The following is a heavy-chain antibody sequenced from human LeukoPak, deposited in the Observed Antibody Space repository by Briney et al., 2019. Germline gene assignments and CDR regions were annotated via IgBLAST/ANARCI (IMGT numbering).Heavy chain of an antibody. Sequence: TGGSLRLSCTTSGFNFGDYGMTWVRQAPGKGLEWVGFIRNKAYGGTTEYAASVRGRFTISRDESKSIAYLQMNSLKTEDTAVYYCTRGQKAIDYWGQGILVTVPS. CDR3: TRGQKAIDY. J-gene: IGHJ4*02. CDR1: GFNFGDYG. V-gene: IGHV3-49*04. CDR2: IRNKAYGGTT.